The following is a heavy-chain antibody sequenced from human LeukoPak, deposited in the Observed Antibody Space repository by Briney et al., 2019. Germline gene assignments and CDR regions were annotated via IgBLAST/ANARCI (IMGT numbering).Heavy chain of an antibody. Sequence: PSETLSLTCTVSGVSISSYYWSWIRQPPGKGLEWIGYIYYSGSTNYNPSLKSRVTISVDTSKNQFSLKLSSVTAADTAVYYCARWRGIQDYYDSSAENLRTAFDIWGQGTMVTVSS. V-gene: IGHV4-59*08. J-gene: IGHJ3*02. CDR3: ARWRGIQDYYDSSAENLRTAFDI. CDR1: GVSISSYY. D-gene: IGHD3-22*01. CDR2: IYYSGST.